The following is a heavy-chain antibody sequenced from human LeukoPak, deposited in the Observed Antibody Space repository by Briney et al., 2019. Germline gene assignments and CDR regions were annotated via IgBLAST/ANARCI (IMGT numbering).Heavy chain of an antibody. CDR2: IRYDGTYQ. Sequence: GGSLRLSCAASGFSFSTYDMHWVRQAPGKGLEWVAFIRYDGTYQYYRESVKGRFTISRDNSRNTLFLQMNSLRAEDTAVYYCARGRLDAGSFDYWGQGTLVTVSS. D-gene: IGHD3-10*01. CDR3: ARGRLDAGSFDY. J-gene: IGHJ4*02. V-gene: IGHV3-30*02. CDR1: GFSFSTYD.